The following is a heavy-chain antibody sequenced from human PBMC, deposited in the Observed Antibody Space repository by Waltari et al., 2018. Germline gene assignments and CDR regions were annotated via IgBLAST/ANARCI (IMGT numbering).Heavy chain of an antibody. D-gene: IGHD2-15*01. CDR1: SYG. V-gene: IGHV3-33*06. CDR2: IWYDGSNK. Sequence: SYGMHWVRQAPGKGLEWVAVIWYDGSNKYYADSVKGRFTISRDNSKNTLYLQMNSLRAEDTAMYYCAKDRGGKDDYYYYMDVWGKGTTVTVSS. J-gene: IGHJ6*03. CDR3: AKDRGGKDDYYYYMDV.